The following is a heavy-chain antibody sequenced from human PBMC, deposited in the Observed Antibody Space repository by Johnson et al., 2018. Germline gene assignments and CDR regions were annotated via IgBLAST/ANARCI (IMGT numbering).Heavy chain of an antibody. CDR1: GFTFSNYA. CDR3: AKTSGGTCRYSDH. Sequence: VRLQESGGDLVQHGGSLRLSCAASGFTFSNYAMSWVRQAPGTGLEWVSGIRWHSGSIGYADSVKGRFTISRDNSANTVNLQMNRLGVDDPAVYYCAKTSGGTCRYSDHWGQGTLVTVSS. J-gene: IGHJ4*02. D-gene: IGHD2-15*01. CDR2: IRWHSGSI. V-gene: IGHV3-23*01.